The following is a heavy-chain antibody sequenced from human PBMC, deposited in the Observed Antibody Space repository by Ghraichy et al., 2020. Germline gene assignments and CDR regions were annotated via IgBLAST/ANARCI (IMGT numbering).Heavy chain of an antibody. CDR3: VRGFSGSHYSYFDY. J-gene: IGHJ4*02. Sequence: GGSLRLSCAASGFTFTTHASHWVRQAPGKGLEWVALISYDATHQYYADSVKGRFTISRDNSKNTLSLQMDSLRRDDTAVYYCVRGFSGSHYSYFDYWGQGTLVTVSS. V-gene: IGHV3-30*04. CDR2: ISYDATHQ. D-gene: IGHD3-10*01. CDR1: GFTFTTHA.